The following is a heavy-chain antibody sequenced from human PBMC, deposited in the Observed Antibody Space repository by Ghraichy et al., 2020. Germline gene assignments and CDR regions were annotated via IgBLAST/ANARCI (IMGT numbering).Heavy chain of an antibody. Sequence: SQTLSLTCSVSGDSIISSSYYWDWIRQPPGKGLEWIGSIYYSGTTYYSPPLKTRVTVSIDTSKNQFSLRLNSVTATDTAVYYCARRAGGYQYFYGLDVWCQGPPVIVSS. V-gene: IGHV4-39*01. J-gene: IGHJ6*02. CDR2: IYYSGTT. CDR3: ARRAGGYQYFYGLDV. CDR1: GDSIISSSYY. D-gene: IGHD2-15*01.